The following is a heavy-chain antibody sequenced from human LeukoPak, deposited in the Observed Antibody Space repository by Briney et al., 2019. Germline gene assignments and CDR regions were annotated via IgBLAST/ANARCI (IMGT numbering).Heavy chain of an antibody. Sequence: GGSLRLSCAASGFTFSSYDMHWVRQATGKGLEWVSAIGTAGDTYYPGSVKGRLTISRENAKNSLYLQMNSLRAGDTAVYYCARALGVMATTYFDYWGQGTLVTVSS. CDR1: GFTFSSYD. V-gene: IGHV3-13*01. CDR3: ARALGVMATTYFDY. CDR2: IGTAGDT. D-gene: IGHD5-24*01. J-gene: IGHJ4*02.